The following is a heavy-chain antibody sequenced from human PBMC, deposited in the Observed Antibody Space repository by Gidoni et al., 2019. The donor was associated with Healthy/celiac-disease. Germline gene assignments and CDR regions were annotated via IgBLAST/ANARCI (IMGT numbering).Heavy chain of an antibody. J-gene: IGHJ4*02. CDR1: GFTFSSYG. V-gene: IGHV3-30*18. CDR3: AKEHSRNWNDQPFDY. CDR2: ISYDGSNK. Sequence: QVQLVESGGGVVQPGRSLRLSCAASGFTFSSYGMHWVRQAPGKGLEWVAVISYDGSNKYYADSVKGRFTISRDNSKNTLYLQMNSLRAEDTAVYYCAKEHSRNWNDQPFDYWGQGTLVTVSS. D-gene: IGHD1-1*01.